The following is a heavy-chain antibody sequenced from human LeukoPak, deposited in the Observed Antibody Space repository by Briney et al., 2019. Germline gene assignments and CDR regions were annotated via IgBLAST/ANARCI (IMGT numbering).Heavy chain of an antibody. J-gene: IGHJ5*02. D-gene: IGHD2-2*01. V-gene: IGHV3-23*01. CDR2: ISGSDGSI. Sequence: PGGPLRLSCAASGFTFSNYDMSWVRQAPGKGLVWVSAISGSDGSIWYADSVKGRFTVSRDNSKNTLYLQMNSLRAEDTAVYYCAKLLSGYCSRTSCLNWFDPWGQGTLVTVSS. CDR3: AKLLSGYCSRTSCLNWFDP. CDR1: GFTFSNYD.